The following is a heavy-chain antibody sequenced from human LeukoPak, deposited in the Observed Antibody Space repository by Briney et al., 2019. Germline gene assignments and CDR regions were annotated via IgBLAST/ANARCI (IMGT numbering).Heavy chain of an antibody. J-gene: IGHJ4*02. V-gene: IGHV4-39*01. CDR3: ARPHKVGATSYDY. CDR2: IYYSGSA. CDR1: GGSISSSSYY. Sequence: SETLSLTCTVSGGSISSSSYYWGWIRQPPGKGLEGIGSIYYSGSAYYNPSLKSRVTISVDTSKNQFSLKLSSVTAADTAVYYCARPHKVGATSYDYWGQGTLVTVSS. D-gene: IGHD1-26*01.